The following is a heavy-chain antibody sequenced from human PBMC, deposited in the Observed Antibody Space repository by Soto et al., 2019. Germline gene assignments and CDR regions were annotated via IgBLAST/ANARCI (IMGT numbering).Heavy chain of an antibody. Sequence: QVQLVQSGAEVKKPGASVKVSCKASGYTFTGYYMHWVRQAPGQGLEWMGWINPDSGGTNYAQKFQGRVTMTRDTSISTAYMELSRLRSDDTAVYYCARVPTIFGVVNWFDPWGQGTLVTVSS. CDR3: ARVPTIFGVVNWFDP. V-gene: IGHV1-2*02. CDR2: INPDSGGT. CDR1: GYTFTGYY. D-gene: IGHD3-3*01. J-gene: IGHJ5*02.